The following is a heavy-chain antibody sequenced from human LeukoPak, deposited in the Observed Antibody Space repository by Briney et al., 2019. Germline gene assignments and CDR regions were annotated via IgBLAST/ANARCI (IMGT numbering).Heavy chain of an antibody. V-gene: IGHV4-59*01. D-gene: IGHD5/OR15-5a*01. CDR3: ARTVAVSTYRNFDF. CDR2: IYYTGTT. CDR1: DGSISTYY. Sequence: PSETLSLTCRISDGSISTYYWSWIRQAPGKGLEWIGYIYYTGTTYYNPSLKSRVTISVDTSKNQFSLTMRSVTAADTAVYYCARTVAVSTYRNFDFWGQGTLVTVSS. J-gene: IGHJ4*02.